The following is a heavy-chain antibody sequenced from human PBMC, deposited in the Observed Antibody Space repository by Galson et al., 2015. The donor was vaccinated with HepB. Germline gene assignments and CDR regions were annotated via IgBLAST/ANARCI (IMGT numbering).Heavy chain of an antibody. CDR2: ISYDGSNK. J-gene: IGHJ4*02. D-gene: IGHD2-2*03. V-gene: IGHV3-30-3*01. CDR3: ARDLLDSGRALGY. CDR1: GFTFSSCP. Sequence: SLRLSCAASGFTFSSCPMHWVRQGPGKGLEWVAVISYDGSNKYYIDSVKGRFTISRDNSKNTLYLQMNSLRAEDTAVYYCARDLLDSGRALGYWGQGTLVTVSS.